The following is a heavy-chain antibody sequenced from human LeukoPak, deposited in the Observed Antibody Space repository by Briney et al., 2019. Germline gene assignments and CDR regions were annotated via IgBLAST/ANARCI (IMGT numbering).Heavy chain of an antibody. V-gene: IGHV3-74*01. CDR3: TTGGNVMVADTRAFDI. CDR2: INSDGSSR. CDR1: GFTFSSYS. J-gene: IGHJ3*02. D-gene: IGHD2-15*01. Sequence: GGSLRLSCAASGFTFSSYSMNWVRQAPGKGLVWVSRINSDGSSRSYADSVKGRFTISRDNAKNTLYLQMNSLRAEDTAVYYCTTGGNVMVADTRAFDIWGQGTMVTVSS.